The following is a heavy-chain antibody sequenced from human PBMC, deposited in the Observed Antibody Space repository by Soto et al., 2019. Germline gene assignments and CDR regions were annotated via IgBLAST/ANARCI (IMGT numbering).Heavy chain of an antibody. CDR2: IYYSGST. D-gene: IGHD1-26*01. Sequence: PSETLSLTCTVSGGPISSYYWSWIRQPPGKGLEWIGHIYYSGSTNYNPSLKSRVTISVDTSKNQFSLKLSSVTAADTAVYYWARDSNTVGATYFDYWGQGTLVTVSS. CDR3: ARDSNTVGATYFDY. V-gene: IGHV4-59*01. J-gene: IGHJ4*02. CDR1: GGPISSYY.